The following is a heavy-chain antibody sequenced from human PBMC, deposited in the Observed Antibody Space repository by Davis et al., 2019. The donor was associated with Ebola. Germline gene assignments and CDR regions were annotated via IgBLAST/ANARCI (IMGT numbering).Heavy chain of an antibody. Sequence: SETLSLTCTVSDYSISSGYYWGWIRQPPGKGLGWIGSIYHSGSTYYNPSLESRVTISLDTSKNQFSLKLSSVTAADTAVYYFARGRYSYGYFDYWGQGTLVTVSP. CDR1: DYSISSGYY. D-gene: IGHD5-18*01. CDR2: IYHSGST. CDR3: ARGRYSYGYFDY. V-gene: IGHV4-38-2*02. J-gene: IGHJ4*02.